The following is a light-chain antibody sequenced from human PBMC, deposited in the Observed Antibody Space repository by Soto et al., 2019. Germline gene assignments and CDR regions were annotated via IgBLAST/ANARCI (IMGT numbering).Light chain of an antibody. CDR1: ESVRSSY. J-gene: IGKJ5*01. V-gene: IGKV3D-20*02. CDR2: GAS. Sequence: EIVLTQSPGTLSLSPGERATLSCRASESVRSSYLAWYQQKPGQAPRLLIYGASTRATGIPDRFTGSGSGTDFTLSVSRLEPEDFAVYYCQQRSNWPRITFGQGTRLEIK. CDR3: QQRSNWPRIT.